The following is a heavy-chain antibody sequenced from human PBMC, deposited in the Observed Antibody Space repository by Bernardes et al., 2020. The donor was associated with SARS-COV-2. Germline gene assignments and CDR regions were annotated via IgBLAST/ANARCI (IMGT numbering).Heavy chain of an antibody. CDR1: GFTFSSYG. CDR2: ISYDGSKK. CDR3: AKDRYDYVWGSFRYGLDV. V-gene: IGHV3-30*18. Sequence: GGSLRLSCAASGFTFSSYGMHWVRQAPGKGLEWVAVISYDGSKKYHADSVKGRFTISRDNSKKTLYLQMNSLRAEDTAVYNCAKDRYDYVWGSFRYGLDVWGLGTTVTVSS. D-gene: IGHD3-16*02. J-gene: IGHJ6*02.